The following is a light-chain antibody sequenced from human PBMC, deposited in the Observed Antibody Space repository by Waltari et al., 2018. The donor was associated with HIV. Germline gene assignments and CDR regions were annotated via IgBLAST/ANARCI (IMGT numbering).Light chain of an antibody. CDR1: SSDVGGYNS. J-gene: IGLJ1*01. Sequence: QSALTQPASVSGSPGQSITISCTGTSSDVGGYNSVSWYQQHPGKAPKLMIYEVSNRPSGVSYRFSGSKSGNTASLTISGLQAEDETDYYCSSYTSSGAYV. CDR2: EVS. CDR3: SSYTSSGAYV. V-gene: IGLV2-14*01.